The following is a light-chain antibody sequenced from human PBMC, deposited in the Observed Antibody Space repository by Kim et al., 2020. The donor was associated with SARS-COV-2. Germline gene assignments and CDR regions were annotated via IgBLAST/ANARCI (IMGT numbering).Light chain of an antibody. Sequence: IQLTQSPSSLSVSVGDRVTITCRASQGISSYLAWYQQKPGKAPKLLISASSTLQSGVPSRFSGSGSGTDFTLTISSLQPEDFATYYCQQFNSYPLTFGGGTKVDIK. J-gene: IGKJ4*01. CDR1: QGISSY. CDR3: QQFNSYPLT. V-gene: IGKV1-9*01. CDR2: ASS.